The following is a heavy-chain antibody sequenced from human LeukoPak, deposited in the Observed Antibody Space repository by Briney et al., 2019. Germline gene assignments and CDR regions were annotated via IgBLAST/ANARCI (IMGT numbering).Heavy chain of an antibody. CDR1: GFIFSSFS. Sequence: PGGSLRLSCAASGFIFSSFSISWVRQAPGKGLEWVSYIDGPASNIYYADSVKGRFTISRDNDKYSVHLQMSSLRAEDTGVYYCTTYVRNGYRGYFWGQGALVTVSS. CDR2: IDGPASNI. D-gene: IGHD5-24*01. V-gene: IGHV3-48*03. CDR3: TTYVRNGYRGYF. J-gene: IGHJ4*02.